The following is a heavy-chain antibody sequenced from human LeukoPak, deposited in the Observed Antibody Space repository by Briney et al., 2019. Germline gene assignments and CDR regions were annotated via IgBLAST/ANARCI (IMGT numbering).Heavy chain of an antibody. D-gene: IGHD3-10*01. V-gene: IGHV3-74*01. CDR3: ARDLVSGSGSYGH. Sequence: GGSLRLSCVASGFTFGSYWMLWLRHAPGKGPAWVSRICGEGGTYYADSVKGRFTISSDNAKNTLYRQMNSLRAEDTAVYYCARDLVSGSGSYGHWGQGTLVTVSS. CDR1: GFTFGSYW. CDR2: ICGEGGT. J-gene: IGHJ4*02.